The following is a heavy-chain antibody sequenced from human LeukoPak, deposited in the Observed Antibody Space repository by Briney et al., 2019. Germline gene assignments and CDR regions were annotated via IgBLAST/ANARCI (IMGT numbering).Heavy chain of an antibody. CDR1: SGSISTSNYY. V-gene: IGHV4-39*07. Sequence: SETLSLTCTVSSGSISTSNYYWGWVRQPPGKALEWIGNIFYTGSTYYNPSLKSRVTISVDTSKNQFSLKLSSVTAADTAVYYCARRRGYSLPWGQGTLVTVSS. D-gene: IGHD5-18*01. CDR3: ARRRGYSLP. J-gene: IGHJ5*02. CDR2: IFYTGST.